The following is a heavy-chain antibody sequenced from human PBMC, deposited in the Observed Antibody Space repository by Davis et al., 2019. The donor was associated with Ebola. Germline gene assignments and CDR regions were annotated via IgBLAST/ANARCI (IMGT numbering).Heavy chain of an antibody. J-gene: IGHJ5*02. Sequence: PSETLSLTCTVSGGSISSSSYYWSWIRQPPGKGLEWIGYIYYSGSTNYNPSLKSRVTISVDTSKNQFSLKLSSVTAADTAVYYCARGLGVGAGGWFDPWGQGTLVTVSS. V-gene: IGHV4-61*01. CDR3: ARGLGVGAGGWFDP. D-gene: IGHD1-26*01. CDR1: GGSISSSSYY. CDR2: IYYSGST.